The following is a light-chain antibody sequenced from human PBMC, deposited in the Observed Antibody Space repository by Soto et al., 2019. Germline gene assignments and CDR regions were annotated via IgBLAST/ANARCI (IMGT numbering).Light chain of an antibody. CDR1: QTVSQDY. J-gene: IGKJ1*01. CDR3: QQYGSSPQT. Sequence: EIVLTQSPGTLSLSPGERATFSCRASQTVSQDYLAWFQHKPGQAPRLIMFSATSRAAGIPDRFSGSGSGTDFTLTISRLEPEDFAVYFCQQYGSSPQTFGQGTRVEIK. V-gene: IGKV3-20*01. CDR2: SAT.